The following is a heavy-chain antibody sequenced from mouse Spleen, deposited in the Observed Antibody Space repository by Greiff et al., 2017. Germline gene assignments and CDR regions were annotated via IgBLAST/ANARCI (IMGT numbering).Heavy chain of an antibody. CDR1: GYAFSSSW. D-gene: IGHD1-2*01. CDR3: ARFTTATG. V-gene: IGHV1-82*01. Sequence: QVQLQQSGPELVKPGASVKISCKASGYAFSSSWMNWVKQRPGKGLEWIGRIYPGDGDTNYNGKFKGKATLTADKSSSTAYMQLSSLTSEDSAVYFCARFTTATGWGQGTTLTVSS. J-gene: IGHJ2*01. CDR2: IYPGDGDT.